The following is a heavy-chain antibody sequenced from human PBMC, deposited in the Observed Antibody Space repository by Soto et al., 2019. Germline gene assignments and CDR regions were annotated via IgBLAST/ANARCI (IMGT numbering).Heavy chain of an antibody. Sequence: PSETLSLTCAVYGGSFSGYYWSWIRQPPGKGLEWIGEINHSGSTNYNPSLKSRVTISVDTSKNQFSLKLSSVTAADTAVYYCGRGLKEDIVVVPAAPYYYYYMDVWGKGTTVTVSS. V-gene: IGHV4-34*01. CDR2: INHSGST. CDR3: GRGLKEDIVVVPAAPYYYYYMDV. CDR1: GGSFSGYY. J-gene: IGHJ6*03. D-gene: IGHD2-2*01.